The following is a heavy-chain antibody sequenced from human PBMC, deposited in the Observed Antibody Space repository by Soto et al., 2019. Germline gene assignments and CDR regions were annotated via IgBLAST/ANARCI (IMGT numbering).Heavy chain of an antibody. CDR3: ARDSAAVAVGWFDP. J-gene: IGHJ5*02. D-gene: IGHD6-19*01. CDR2: IIPIFDTA. CDR1: GGTFSSYA. Sequence: ASVKVSCKASGGTFSSYAISWVRQAPGQGLEWMGGIIPIFDTANYAQKFQGRVTITADKSTSTAYMELSSLRSEDTAVYYCARDSAAVAVGWFDPWGQGTLVTVSS. V-gene: IGHV1-69*06.